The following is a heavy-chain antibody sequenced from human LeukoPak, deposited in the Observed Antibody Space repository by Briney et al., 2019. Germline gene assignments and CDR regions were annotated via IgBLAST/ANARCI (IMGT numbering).Heavy chain of an antibody. CDR3: AREGGFFRPLDY. D-gene: IGHD3-3*01. CDR2: VHLDGRT. V-gene: IGHV4-4*02. CDR1: GGSVTSTNW. Sequence: SETLSLTCGVSGGSVTSTNWWTWVRQPPGKGLEWIGEVHLDGRTNYNPSLKSRLTMSVDLSENHISLKLTSVTAADTAVYYCAREGGFFRPLDYSGQGTLVTVSS. J-gene: IGHJ4*02.